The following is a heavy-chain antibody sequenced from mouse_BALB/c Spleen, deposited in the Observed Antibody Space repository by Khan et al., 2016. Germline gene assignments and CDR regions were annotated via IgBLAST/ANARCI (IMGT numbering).Heavy chain of an antibody. V-gene: IGHV2-6-7*01. Sequence: QVQLKELGPGLVAHSQSLSITCTVSGFSITGFVVNWVRQPPGKGLEWLGVIWGDGSPDYDSTLKSRLSISKDNSKSQVFLKMNSLQTDDTARYDCASYYDYGGGFAYWGQGTLVTVSA. J-gene: IGHJ3*01. CDR3: ASYYDYGGGFAY. D-gene: IGHD2-4*01. CDR2: IWGDGSP. CDR1: GFSITGFV.